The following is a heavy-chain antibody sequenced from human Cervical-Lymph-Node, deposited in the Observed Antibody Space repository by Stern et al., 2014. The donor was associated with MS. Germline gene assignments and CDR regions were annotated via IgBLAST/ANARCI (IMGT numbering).Heavy chain of an antibody. D-gene: IGHD2-2*03. CDR1: GGSISGRNW. CDR2: VHHSGST. CDR3: AKNGFCSGTNCLDS. V-gene: IGHV4-4*02. Sequence: QLQLQESGPGLVKPSETLSLTCDVSGGSISGRNWWSWVRQPPGKGLEWIGEVHHSGSTNYNSSLKSRVTMSVDTSRSQFSLKLNSLTAADTAVYFCAKNGFCSGTNCLDSWGQGTLVTVSS. J-gene: IGHJ4*02.